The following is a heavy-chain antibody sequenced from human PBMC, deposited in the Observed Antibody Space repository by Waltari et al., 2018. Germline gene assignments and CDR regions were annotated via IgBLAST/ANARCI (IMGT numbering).Heavy chain of an antibody. Sequence: EVQLVESGGGLVQPGGSLRLSCAASGFTFSSYEMNWVRQAPGKGLEWVSYISSSGSTIYYADSVKGRFTISRDNAKNSLYLQMNSLRAEDTAVYYCAVTGQGIFGVPSDYWGQGTLVTVSS. CDR2: ISSSGSTI. CDR1: GFTFSSYE. CDR3: AVTGQGIFGVPSDY. J-gene: IGHJ4*02. D-gene: IGHD3-3*01. V-gene: IGHV3-48*03.